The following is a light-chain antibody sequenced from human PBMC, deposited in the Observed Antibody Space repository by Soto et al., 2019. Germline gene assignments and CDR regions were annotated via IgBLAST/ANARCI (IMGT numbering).Light chain of an antibody. J-gene: IGKJ1*01. CDR2: GAS. Sequence: EIVLTQSPGTLSLSPGERATLSCRASQSISGNYLVWYQQKPGQAPRLLIYGASSRATGIPDRFSGSGSGTDFTLTISRLEPEDFAVYYCQQYGSSPEWTFGQGTKVAIK. V-gene: IGKV3-20*01. CDR1: QSISGNY. CDR3: QQYGSSPEWT.